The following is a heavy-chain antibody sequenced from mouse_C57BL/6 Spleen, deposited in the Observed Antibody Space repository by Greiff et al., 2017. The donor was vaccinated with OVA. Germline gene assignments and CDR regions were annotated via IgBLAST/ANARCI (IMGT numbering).Heavy chain of an antibody. CDR3: ARTLYYGNYGRYYYAMDY. V-gene: IGHV1-19*01. D-gene: IGHD2-1*01. Sequence: EVQLQQSGPVLVKPGASVKMSCKASGYTFTDYYMNWVKQSHGKSLEWIGVINPYNGGTSYNQKFKGKATLTVDKSSSTAYMELNSLTSEDSAVYYCARTLYYGNYGRYYYAMDYWGQGTSVTVSS. CDR1: GYTFTDYY. J-gene: IGHJ4*01. CDR2: INPYNGGT.